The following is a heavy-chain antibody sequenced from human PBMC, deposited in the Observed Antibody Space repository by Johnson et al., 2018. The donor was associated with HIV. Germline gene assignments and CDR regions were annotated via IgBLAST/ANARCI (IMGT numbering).Heavy chain of an antibody. V-gene: IGHV3-30*02. CDR3: AKDRGVVVTAAPYEAFDI. Sequence: QLVESGGGVVQPGGSLRLSCAASGFAFSSYGVNWVRQAPGKGLEWVAFIRYDGSDKYYADSVKGRFTISRDNSKNTLYLQMNSLRAEDTAVYYCAKDRGVVVTAAPYEAFDIWGQGTMVTVSS. D-gene: IGHD2-21*02. CDR1: GFAFSSYG. CDR2: IRYDGSDK. J-gene: IGHJ3*02.